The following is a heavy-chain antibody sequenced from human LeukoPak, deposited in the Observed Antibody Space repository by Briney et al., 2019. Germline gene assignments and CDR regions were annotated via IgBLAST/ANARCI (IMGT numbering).Heavy chain of an antibody. CDR3: ARAMRTTAAGTFYFDY. V-gene: IGHV6-1*01. CDR2: TYYRSKWYD. J-gene: IGHJ4*02. CDR1: GDSVSSNSAT. D-gene: IGHD1/OR15-1a*01. Sequence: SQTLSLTCAISGDSVSSNSATWNWIRQSPSRGLVWLGRTYYRSKWYDAYGVSVKSRITMTPDASKNQFSLPLNSVPPDDTAVSPCARAMRTTAAGTFYFDYWGPGTLVTASS.